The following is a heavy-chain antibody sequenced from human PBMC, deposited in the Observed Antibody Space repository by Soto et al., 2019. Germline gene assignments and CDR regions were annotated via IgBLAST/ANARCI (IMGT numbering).Heavy chain of an antibody. D-gene: IGHD2-2*01. CDR1: GYTFSSYD. J-gene: IGHJ4*02. Sequence: QVQLVQSGAEVKKPGASVKVSCKASGYTFSSYDINWVRQATGQGLEWMGWMNPNSGNTGYAQKFQGRVTMTRNTSISTAYMELSSLRSEDTAVYYCATAGYCSSTSCYAGFDYWGQGTLVTVSS. CDR2: MNPNSGNT. CDR3: ATAGYCSSTSCYAGFDY. V-gene: IGHV1-8*01.